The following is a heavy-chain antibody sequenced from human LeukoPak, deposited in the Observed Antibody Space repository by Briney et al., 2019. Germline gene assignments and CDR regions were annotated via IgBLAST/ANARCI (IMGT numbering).Heavy chain of an antibody. D-gene: IGHD1-1*01. CDR2: LYWDDDK. V-gene: IGHV2-5*02. J-gene: IGHJ5*02. CDR1: GFPLSPSGVG. Sequence: SGPTLVKPTQTLTLTCTFSGFPLSPSGVGVAWIRQPPVKSLEWLALLYWDDDKRYSLPLKSRLTINKDTSKNQVVLTMTNMDPVDTATYYCAHINATTAYNWFDPWGQGTLVTVSS. CDR3: AHINATTAYNWFDP.